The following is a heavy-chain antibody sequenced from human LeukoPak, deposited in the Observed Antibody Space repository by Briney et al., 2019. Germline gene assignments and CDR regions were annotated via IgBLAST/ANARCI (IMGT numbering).Heavy chain of an antibody. Sequence: GGSLRLSCAASGFTFTSYAMSWVRQAPGKGLEWVSYISSSSSTIYYADSVKGRFTISRDNAKNSLYLQMNSLRHEDTAVYYCARDRVAGATHYFDYWGQGTLVTVSS. CDR3: ARDRVAGATHYFDY. J-gene: IGHJ4*02. CDR1: GFTFTSYA. D-gene: IGHD1-26*01. CDR2: ISSSSSTI. V-gene: IGHV3-48*02.